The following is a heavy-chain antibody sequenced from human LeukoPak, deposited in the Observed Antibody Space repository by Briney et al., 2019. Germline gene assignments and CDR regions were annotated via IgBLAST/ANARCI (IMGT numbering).Heavy chain of an antibody. CDR2: IYYSGST. Sequence: SETLSLTCAVSGDSISSEGYSWSWIRQPPGKGLEWIGYIYYSGSTNYNPSLKSRVTISVDTSKNRFSLKLSSVTAADTAVYYCARTAGWYVDYWGQGTLVTVSS. CDR1: GDSISSEGYS. J-gene: IGHJ4*02. V-gene: IGHV4-61*08. CDR3: ARTAGWYVDY. D-gene: IGHD6-19*01.